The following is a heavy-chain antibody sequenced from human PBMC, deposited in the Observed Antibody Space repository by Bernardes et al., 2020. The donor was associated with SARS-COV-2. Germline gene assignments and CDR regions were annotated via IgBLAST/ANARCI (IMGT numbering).Heavy chain of an antibody. D-gene: IGHD3-16*01. V-gene: IGHV3-7*01. CDR1: GFTFRSYW. CDR2: KKQDGSEI. Sequence: GGALRLPCAASGFTFRSYWMSWVRQAPDGKGLEGVANKKQDGSEIYYVDSVKGRFTISRDNAKKSLYLQMNSLRAEDTAVYYCARDRAWGEPHGMDVWGQGTTVTVSS. J-gene: IGHJ6*02. CDR3: ARDRAWGEPHGMDV.